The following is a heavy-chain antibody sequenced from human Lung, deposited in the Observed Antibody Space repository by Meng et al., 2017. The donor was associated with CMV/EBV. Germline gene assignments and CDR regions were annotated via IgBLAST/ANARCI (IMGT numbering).Heavy chain of an antibody. Sequence: ASVKVSXKASGDTFTGYYMHWVRQAPGQGLEWMGWIDPNSGDTNYARKFQGRVTLTRDTSISTAYLELSRLRSDDTAVYYCAVAMEAAIRFCSGTSCFLDAFDIWGQGXMVTVSS. CDR3: AVAMEAAIRFCSGTSCFLDAFDI. CDR2: IDPNSGDT. V-gene: IGHV1-2*02. J-gene: IGHJ3*02. CDR1: GDTFTGYY. D-gene: IGHD2-2*01.